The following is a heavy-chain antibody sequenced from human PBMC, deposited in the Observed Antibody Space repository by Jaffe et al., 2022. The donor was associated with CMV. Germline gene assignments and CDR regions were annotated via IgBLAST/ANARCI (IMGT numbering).Heavy chain of an antibody. V-gene: IGHV1-46*01. CDR1: GYTFTSYY. D-gene: IGHD6-6*01. CDR3: ARRPYSSASSLDY. CDR2: ISPSGSET. J-gene: IGHJ4*02. Sequence: QVHLVQSGAEVKEPGASVKVSCKASGYTFTSYYMHWVRQAPGQGLEWMGRISPSGSETTYAQKFQGRVTMTRDTSTSTVYMELSSLRSEDTAIYYCARRPYSSASSLDYWGQGTLVTVSS.